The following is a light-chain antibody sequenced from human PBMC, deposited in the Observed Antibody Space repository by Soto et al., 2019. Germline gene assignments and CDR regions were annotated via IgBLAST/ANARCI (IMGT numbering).Light chain of an antibody. J-gene: IGKJ1*01. V-gene: IGKV3-20*01. CDR3: QEYGTSRT. CDR1: QSVSSSF. CDR2: AAS. Sequence: EIVLTQSPGTLSLSPGERATLTCRASQSVSSSFLAWYQQRPGQAPRLLMFAASNTAPGIPDRFSGSGSGTDFTLTISRLEPEDFAVYYCQEYGTSRTFGQGTKVDI.